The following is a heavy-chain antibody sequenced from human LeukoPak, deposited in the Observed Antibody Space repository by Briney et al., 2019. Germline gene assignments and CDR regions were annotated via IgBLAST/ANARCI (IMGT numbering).Heavy chain of an antibody. Sequence: PSETLSLTCTVSGGSISSYYWNWIRQPPGKGLEWIGYIHYSGSTCYNPSLKSRVTISLDTSKNQFSLKVNSVTAADTAVYYCATIFGVAKRIDSWGQGTLVTVSS. CDR2: IHYSGST. D-gene: IGHD3-3*01. CDR1: GGSISSYY. CDR3: ATIFGVAKRIDS. J-gene: IGHJ4*02. V-gene: IGHV4-59*01.